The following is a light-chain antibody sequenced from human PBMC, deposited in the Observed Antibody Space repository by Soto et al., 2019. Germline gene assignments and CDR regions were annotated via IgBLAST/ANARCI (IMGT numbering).Light chain of an antibody. CDR1: QSISSW. Sequence: DIQMTQSPSTLSASVGDRVTITCRASQSISSWLAWYQQKPGKAPKLLIYDASSLESGVPSRFSGSGSGTEFTLTISSLQPDDFANYYCQQYNSYPIFTFGPWTKVDIK. CDR2: DAS. V-gene: IGKV1-5*01. J-gene: IGKJ3*01. CDR3: QQYNSYPIFT.